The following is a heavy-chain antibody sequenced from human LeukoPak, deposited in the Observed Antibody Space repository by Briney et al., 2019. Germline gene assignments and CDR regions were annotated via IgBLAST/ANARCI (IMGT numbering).Heavy chain of an antibody. CDR2: INHSGST. D-gene: IGHD3-10*01. CDR3: ATRASAIDSGSYSVDNWFDP. CDR1: GGSFSGYY. J-gene: IGHJ5*02. V-gene: IGHV4-34*01. Sequence: PSETLSLTCAVYGGSFSGYYWSWIRQPPGKGLEWIGEINHSGSTNYNPSLKSRVTISVDTSKNQFSLKLSSVTAADTAVYYCATRASAIDSGSYSVDNWFDPWGQGTLVTVSS.